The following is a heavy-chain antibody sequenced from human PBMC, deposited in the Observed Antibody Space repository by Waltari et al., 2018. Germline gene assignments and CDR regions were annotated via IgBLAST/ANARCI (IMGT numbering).Heavy chain of an antibody. CDR2: ISYDGSDK. V-gene: IGHV3-30*18. J-gene: IGHJ4*02. Sequence: QWVRQAPGKGLEGVALISYDGSDKYYADSVKGRFTISRDNSRNTLYLQMNSLRAEDTAVYYCAEDLYCTSTSCQDFWGQGTLVTVSS. CDR3: AEDLYCTSTSCQDF. D-gene: IGHD2-2*01.